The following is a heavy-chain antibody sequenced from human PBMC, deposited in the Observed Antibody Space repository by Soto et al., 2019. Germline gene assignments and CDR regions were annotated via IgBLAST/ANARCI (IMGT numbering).Heavy chain of an antibody. Sequence: QVQLVESGGGVVQPGRSLRLSCAASGFTFSSYAMHWVRQAPGKGLEWVAVISYDGSNKYYADSVKGRFTISRDNSKNTLYLQMNSLRAEDTAVYYCARDLITTTWVRPYYYYGMDVWGQGTTVTVSS. D-gene: IGHD3-16*01. J-gene: IGHJ6*02. CDR2: ISYDGSNK. CDR1: GFTFSSYA. CDR3: ARDLITTTWVRPYYYYGMDV. V-gene: IGHV3-30-3*01.